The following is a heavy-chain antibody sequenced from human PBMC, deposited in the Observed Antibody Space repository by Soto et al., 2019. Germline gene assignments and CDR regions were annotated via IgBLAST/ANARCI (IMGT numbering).Heavy chain of an antibody. CDR3: ARAYGGNPALFDP. CDR1: GFTVSSDY. CDR2: IYPGGST. D-gene: IGHD4-17*01. J-gene: IGHJ5*02. V-gene: IGHV3-53*01. Sequence: EVQLVESGGGLIQPGGSLRLSCAASGFTVSSDYMSWVRQAPGKGLEWVSVIYPGGSTYYADSVKGRFTFSRDNSKSTLYLQMNSLRVEDTAVYYCARAYGGNPALFDPWGQGTLVTVSS.